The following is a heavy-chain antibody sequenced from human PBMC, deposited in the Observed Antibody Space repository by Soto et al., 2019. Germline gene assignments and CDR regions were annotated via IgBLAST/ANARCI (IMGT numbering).Heavy chain of an antibody. D-gene: IGHD3-10*01. CDR2: VHDSCGS. Sequence: QVPLQESGAGLVKPSDTLSLSCTVSGGSISTYDWSWIRQPPGQGLEWIGSVHDSCGSHYNPSLKSRVAIAQATSTSQISLKLLSATDTDTAVYYSVGDGVGALHGLVDAWGQGTTVTVSS. V-gene: IGHV4-59*12. CDR3: VGDGVGALHGLVDA. CDR1: GGSISTYD. J-gene: IGHJ6*02.